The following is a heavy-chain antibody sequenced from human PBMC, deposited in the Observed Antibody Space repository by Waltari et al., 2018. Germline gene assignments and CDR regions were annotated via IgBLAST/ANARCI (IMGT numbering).Heavy chain of an antibody. J-gene: IGHJ5*01. D-gene: IGHD3-3*01. Sequence: QVQLLESGPGLVKPSETLSLTCTVSGDSISNHYWNWIRQPAGKGLEWIGRRHVSVTSRYNPSLKRRVTMSLDTAKNQFSLNLSSVTAADTAMYYCARDDFQSRFDSWGPGTLVIVSP. CDR3: ARDDFQSRFDS. CDR1: GDSISNHY. CDR2: RHVSVTS. V-gene: IGHV4-4*07.